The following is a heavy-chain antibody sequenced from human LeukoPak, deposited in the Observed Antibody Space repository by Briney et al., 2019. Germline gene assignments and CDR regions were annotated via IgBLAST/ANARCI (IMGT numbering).Heavy chain of an antibody. CDR1: GFTFSSYA. D-gene: IGHD2-15*01. Sequence: GGSLRLSCAASGFTFSSYAMHWVRQAPGKGLEWVAVISYDGSNKYYADSVKGRFTISRDNSKNTLYLQMNSLRAEDTAVYYCAKVVAATSYWGQGTLVTVSS. CDR3: AKVVAATSY. J-gene: IGHJ4*02. V-gene: IGHV3-30-3*01. CDR2: ISYDGSNK.